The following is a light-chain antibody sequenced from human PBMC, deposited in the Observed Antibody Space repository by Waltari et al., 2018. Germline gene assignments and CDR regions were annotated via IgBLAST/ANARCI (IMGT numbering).Light chain of an antibody. J-gene: IGLJ1*01. CDR1: TSNIGVNT. CDR3: GAWDDSLDGLYV. Sequence: QSVLTQPPSVSGAPGQRVTISCSGSTSNIGVNTVNWYQQPPGTAPKLLIYSNHDPPAGVPDRFSGSKSGTSASLAISELQSEDEADYYCGAWDDSLDGLYVFGTGTTVTVL. V-gene: IGLV1-44*01. CDR2: SNH.